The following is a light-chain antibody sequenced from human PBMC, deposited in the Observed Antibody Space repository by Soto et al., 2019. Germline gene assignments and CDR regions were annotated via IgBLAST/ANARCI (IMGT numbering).Light chain of an antibody. J-gene: IGKJ3*01. CDR1: QSVSSI. V-gene: IGKV3-15*01. CDR2: GAS. Sequence: EIVMTQSPATLSVSPGERATLSCRASQSVSSILAWYQQKPGQAPRLLIYGASTRATGIPARFSGSGSGTEFTLTISSLQSEDFAVYYCQQDNNWPLTFGPGTKVDIK. CDR3: QQDNNWPLT.